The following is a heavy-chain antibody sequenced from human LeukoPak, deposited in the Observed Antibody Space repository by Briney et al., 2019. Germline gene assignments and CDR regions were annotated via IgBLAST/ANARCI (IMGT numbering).Heavy chain of an antibody. Sequence: SETLSLTCAVYGGSFSGYYWSWIRQPPGKGLEWIGSIYHSGSTYYNPSLKSRVTISVDTSKNQFSLKLSSVTAADTAVYYCARSYSYGDFDYWGQGTLVTVSS. CDR2: IYHSGST. D-gene: IGHD5-18*01. J-gene: IGHJ4*02. V-gene: IGHV4-34*01. CDR3: ARSYSYGDFDY. CDR1: GGSFSGYY.